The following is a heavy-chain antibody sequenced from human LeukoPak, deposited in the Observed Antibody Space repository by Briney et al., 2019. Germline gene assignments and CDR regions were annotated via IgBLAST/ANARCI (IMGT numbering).Heavy chain of an antibody. J-gene: IGHJ5*02. CDR3: ATTLARGENWFDP. CDR1: GGSITSGSYY. D-gene: IGHD3-10*01. Sequence: SETLSLTCTASGGSITSGSYYWSWIRQHPGKGLEWIGYIHYSGSTHNNPSLKSRVTISVDTSKNHFSLKLSSVTAADTAVYYCATTLARGENWFDPWGQGTLVTVSS. CDR2: IHYSGST. V-gene: IGHV4-31*03.